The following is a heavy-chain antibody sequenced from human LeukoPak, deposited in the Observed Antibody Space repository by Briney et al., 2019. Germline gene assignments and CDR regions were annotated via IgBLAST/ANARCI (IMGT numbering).Heavy chain of an antibody. D-gene: IGHD2-21*02. CDR1: GFTFSNAW. CDR3: TTATNIVVVTAMPFDY. J-gene: IGHJ4*02. Sequence: GGSLRLSCAASGFTFSNAWMSWVRQAPGKGLEWVGRIKSKTDGGTTDYAAPVKGRFTISRDDSKNTLYLQMNSLKTEDTAVYYRTTATNIVVVTAMPFDYWGQGTLVTVSS. CDR2: IKSKTDGGTT. V-gene: IGHV3-15*01.